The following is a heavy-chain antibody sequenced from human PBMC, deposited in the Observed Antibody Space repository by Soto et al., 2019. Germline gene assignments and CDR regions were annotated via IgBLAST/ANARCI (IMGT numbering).Heavy chain of an antibody. V-gene: IGHV1-69*13. CDR2: IIPIFGTA. CDR3: AVVDIVATTRSGAYYYYYGMDV. J-gene: IGHJ6*02. CDR1: GGTFSSYA. Sequence: ASVKVSCKASGGTFSSYAISWVRQAPGQGLEWMGGIIPIFGTANYAQKFQGRVTITADESTSTAYMELSSLRSEDTAVYYCAVVDIVATTRSGAYYYYYGMDVWGQGTTVPVSS. D-gene: IGHD5-12*01.